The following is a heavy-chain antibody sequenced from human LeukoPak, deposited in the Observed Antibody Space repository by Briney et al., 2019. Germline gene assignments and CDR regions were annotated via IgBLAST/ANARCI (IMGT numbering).Heavy chain of an antibody. CDR1: GGSISSYY. CDR3: ARDGDYYDSSGYLYYFDY. D-gene: IGHD3-22*01. J-gene: IGHJ4*02. CDR2: IYYSGST. Sequence: PSETLSLTCTVSGGSISSYYWSWIRQPPGKGLEWIGYIYYSGSTNYNPSLKSRVTISVDTSKNQFSLKLSSVTAADTAVYYCARDGDYYDSSGYLYYFDYWGQGTLVTVSS. V-gene: IGHV4-59*12.